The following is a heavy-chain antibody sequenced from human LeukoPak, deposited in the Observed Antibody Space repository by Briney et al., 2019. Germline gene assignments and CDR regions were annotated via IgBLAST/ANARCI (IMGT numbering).Heavy chain of an antibody. CDR3: AKAPNSGYNSGWFNWFDP. J-gene: IGHJ5*02. D-gene: IGHD6-19*01. CDR2: ISGSAGST. Sequence: GGSLRLSCAASGFTFSSYAMSWVRQAPGKGLEWVSAISGSAGSTYYADSVKGRFTISRDNSKNTLYLQMNSLRAEDTAVYYCAKAPNSGYNSGWFNWFDPWGQGTLVTVSS. V-gene: IGHV3-23*01. CDR1: GFTFSSYA.